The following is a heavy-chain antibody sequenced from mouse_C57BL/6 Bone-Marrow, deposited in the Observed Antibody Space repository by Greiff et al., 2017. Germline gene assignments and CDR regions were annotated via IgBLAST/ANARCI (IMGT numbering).Heavy chain of an antibody. CDR1: GYAFSSSW. D-gene: IGHD1-1*01. Sequence: VQLQQSGPELVKPGASVKISCKASGYAFSSSWMNWVKQRPGKGLEWIGRIYPGDGDTNYNGKFKGKATLTADKSSSTAYMQLSSLTSEDSAVYCCARDYGRNFDYWGQGTTLTVSS. J-gene: IGHJ2*01. CDR3: ARDYGRNFDY. V-gene: IGHV1-82*01. CDR2: IYPGDGDT.